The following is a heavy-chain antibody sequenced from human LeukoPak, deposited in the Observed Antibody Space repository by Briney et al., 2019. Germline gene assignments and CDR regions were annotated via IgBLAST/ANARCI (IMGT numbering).Heavy chain of an antibody. J-gene: IGHJ4*02. Sequence: GGSLRLSCAASGFTVSSNYMSWVRQAPGKGLEWVSVIYSGGSTYYADSVKGRVTISRDNSKNTLYLQMNSPRAEDTAVYYCAKGGRSSSSRHFDYWGQGTLVTVSS. CDR1: GFTVSSNY. CDR3: AKGGRSSSSRHFDY. D-gene: IGHD6-6*01. V-gene: IGHV3-66*01. CDR2: IYSGGST.